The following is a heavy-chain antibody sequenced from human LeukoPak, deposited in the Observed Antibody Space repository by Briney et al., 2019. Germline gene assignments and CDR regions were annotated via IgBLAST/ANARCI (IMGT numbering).Heavy chain of an antibody. CDR3: ARHERASMDASVPH. D-gene: IGHD3/OR15-3a*01. J-gene: IGHJ4*02. CDR2: IYHSGST. CDR1: GGSLSGYY. V-gene: IGHV4-59*08. Sequence: PSETLSLTCTVSGGSLSGYYWSWLRQPPGKGLEWIGCIYHSGSTNYNPSLKSRVTISLGTSKNQFSLKLSSVTAADTAVYYCARHERASMDASVPHWGQGTLVTVST.